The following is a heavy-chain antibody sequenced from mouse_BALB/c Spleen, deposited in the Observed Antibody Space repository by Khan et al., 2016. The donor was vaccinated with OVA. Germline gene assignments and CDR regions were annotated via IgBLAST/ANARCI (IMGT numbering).Heavy chain of an antibody. Sequence: VQLQESGPGLVAPSQSLSITCTVSGFSLTNYGVHWVRQPPGKGLEWLGVIWAGGSTNYNSALMSRLSISKDNSKSQVFLNMNSLQTDDTAMYFCARNREPDYFDYWGQGTTLTVSS. CDR3: ARNREPDYFDY. V-gene: IGHV2-9*02. CDR2: IWAGGST. J-gene: IGHJ2*01. CDR1: GFSLTNYG.